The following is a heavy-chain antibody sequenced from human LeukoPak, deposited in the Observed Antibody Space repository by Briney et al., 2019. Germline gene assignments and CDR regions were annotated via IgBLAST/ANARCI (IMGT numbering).Heavy chain of an antibody. CDR1: GLNVSRNY. CDR2: IYAVYSGATI. Sequence: GGSLRLSCASSGLNVSRNYMSWVRQAPGKGPQWVSVIYAVYSGATIHYADSVKGRFTISRDNSKNTLILQMDSLRAEDTAVYYCATVADFGDYYFDYWGQGTLVTVSS. D-gene: IGHD4-17*01. J-gene: IGHJ4*02. CDR3: ATVADFGDYYFDY. V-gene: IGHV3-53*01.